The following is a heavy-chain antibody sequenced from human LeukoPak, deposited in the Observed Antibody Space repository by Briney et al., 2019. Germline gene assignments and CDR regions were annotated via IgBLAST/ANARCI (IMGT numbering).Heavy chain of an antibody. CDR1: GFTFSSYA. V-gene: IGHV3-66*01. CDR3: ARDLIAVADNYGMDV. D-gene: IGHD6-19*01. Sequence: GGSLRLSCAASGFTFSSYAMSWVRQAPGKGLEWVSAIYSGGSTYYADSVKGRFTISRDNSKNTLYLQMNSLRAEDTAVYYCARDLIAVADNYGMDVWGQGTTVTVSS. CDR2: IYSGGST. J-gene: IGHJ6*02.